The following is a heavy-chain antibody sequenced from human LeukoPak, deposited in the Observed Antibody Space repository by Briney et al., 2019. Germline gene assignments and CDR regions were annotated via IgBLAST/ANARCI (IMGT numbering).Heavy chain of an antibody. J-gene: IGHJ4*02. CDR2: INPNSGGT. CDR1: GYTFTGYY. CDR3: ARIISLTLYFDY. V-gene: IGHV1-2*02. Sequence: ASVKVSCKASGYTFTGYYMHWMRQAPGQGLEWMGWINPNSGGTNYAQKFQGRVTMTRDTSISTAYMELSRLRSDDTAVHYCARIISLTLYFDYWGQGTLVTVSS. D-gene: IGHD3-10*01.